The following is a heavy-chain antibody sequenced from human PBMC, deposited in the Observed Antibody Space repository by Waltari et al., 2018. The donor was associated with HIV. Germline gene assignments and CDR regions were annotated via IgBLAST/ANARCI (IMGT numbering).Heavy chain of an antibody. CDR1: GYSISSGYY. CDR3: ARVEVYCSGGSCYSGAPDY. Sequence: QVQLQESGPGLVKPSETLSLTCAVSGYSISSGYYWGWIRQPPGKGLEWIGSIDHSGSTYYNPSPKSRVTISVDTSKNQFSLKLSSGTAADTAVYYCARVEVYCSGGSCYSGAPDYWGQGTLVTVSS. CDR2: IDHSGST. J-gene: IGHJ4*02. V-gene: IGHV4-38-2*01. D-gene: IGHD2-15*01.